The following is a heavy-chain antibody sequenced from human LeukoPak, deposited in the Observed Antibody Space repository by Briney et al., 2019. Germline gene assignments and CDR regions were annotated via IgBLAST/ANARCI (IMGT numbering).Heavy chain of an antibody. V-gene: IGHV1-3*01. CDR2: INADSGNT. CDR1: GYTFTSYD. Sequence: ASVKVSCKASGYTFTSYDISWVRLAPGHGLEWMGWINADSGNTESSQRFQGRLSITWDTSATTAYMELSSLTSEDTAVYYCARGGPNRSGWTLDYWGPGTLVTVSS. D-gene: IGHD6-19*01. J-gene: IGHJ4*02. CDR3: ARGGPNRSGWTLDY.